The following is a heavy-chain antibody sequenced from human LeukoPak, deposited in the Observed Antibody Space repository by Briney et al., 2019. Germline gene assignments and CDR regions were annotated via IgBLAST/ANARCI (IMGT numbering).Heavy chain of an antibody. V-gene: IGHV4-39*07. Sequence: PSETLSLTCTVSGGSINSSIYYWGWIRQPPGKGLQWIGSIYYSGSTYYNPSLKSRVTISLDTSKNQFSLKLSSVTAADTAVYYCARVGSGSYQRGSVDVWGKGTTITVSS. CDR3: ARVGSGSYQRGSVDV. CDR1: GGSINSSIYY. CDR2: IYYSGST. J-gene: IGHJ6*04. D-gene: IGHD3-10*01.